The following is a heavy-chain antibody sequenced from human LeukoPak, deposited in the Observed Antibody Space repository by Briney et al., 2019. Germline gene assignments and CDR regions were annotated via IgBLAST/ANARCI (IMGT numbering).Heavy chain of an antibody. D-gene: IGHD2-2*01. J-gene: IGHJ4*02. Sequence: PGGSLRLSCAASGFTFSSYAMHWVRQAPGKGLEWVAVISYDGSNKYYADSVKGRFTISRDNSKNTLYLQMNSLRAEDTAVYYCAREFWDCSSTSCFDYWGQGTLVTVSS. CDR2: ISYDGSNK. CDR1: GFTFSSYA. V-gene: IGHV3-30-3*01. CDR3: AREFWDCSSTSCFDY.